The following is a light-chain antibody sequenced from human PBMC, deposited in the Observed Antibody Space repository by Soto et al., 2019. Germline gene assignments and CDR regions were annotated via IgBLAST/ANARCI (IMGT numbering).Light chain of an antibody. CDR2: DAS. CDR3: QQYNSYFQT. V-gene: IGKV1-5*01. CDR1: QSIGRW. J-gene: IGKJ1*01. Sequence: IQMTHSPSTLSASLGDIVSITFRASQSIGRWLAWYQQKSVKAPKLLIYDASGLESGVPSRFSGSGSGTEFTLTISSLQPDDVATYYCQQYNSYFQTFGQGTKVDIK.